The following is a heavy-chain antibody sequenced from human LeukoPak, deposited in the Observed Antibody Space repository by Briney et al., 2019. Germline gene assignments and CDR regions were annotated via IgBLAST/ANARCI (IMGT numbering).Heavy chain of an antibody. V-gene: IGHV3-33*06. CDR3: AKEGDYCSSSGCHKRGIDY. J-gene: IGHJ4*02. D-gene: IGHD2-2*01. Sequence: PGTSLRLSCAASGFTFSHYAMHWVRQAPGKGLEWVAVIWCDGSHDTYTDSVKGRFTVSRDNFKNVLHLQMNSLRVEDTAVYYCAKEGDYCSSSGCHKRGIDYWGQGTLVTVSS. CDR1: GFTFSHYA. CDR2: IWCDGSHD.